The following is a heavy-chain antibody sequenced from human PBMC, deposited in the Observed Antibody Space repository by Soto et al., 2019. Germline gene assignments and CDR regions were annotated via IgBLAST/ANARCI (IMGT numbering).Heavy chain of an antibody. D-gene: IGHD2-21*01. CDR2: IYSDGSI. CDR3: ARGLKARHDCFDS. V-gene: IGHV3-53*01. Sequence: PGGSLRLSCAPSEFTVSNNYMNWVRQAPGKGLEWASIIYSDGSIFYADSVKGRFTISRDNSRNTLYLQMDSLRAEDTAVYSCARGLKARHDCFDSWGPGTMFT. CDR1: EFTVSNNY. J-gene: IGHJ3*02.